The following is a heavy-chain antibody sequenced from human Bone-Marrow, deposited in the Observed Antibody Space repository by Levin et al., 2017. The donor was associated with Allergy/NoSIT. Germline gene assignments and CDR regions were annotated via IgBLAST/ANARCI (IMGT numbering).Heavy chain of an antibody. D-gene: IGHD2-15*01. J-gene: IGHJ6*03. V-gene: IGHV5-10-1*01. CDR3: ARRDPSQGRGYYYYMDV. CDR1: GYSFSSYW. CDR2: IDPSDSNT. Sequence: RAGGSLRLSCKGSGYSFSSYWITWVRQMPGKGLEWMGRIDPSDSNTNYSPSFQGHVIMSADKSISTAYLQWSSLKASDTAMYYCARRDPSQGRGYYYYMDVWGKGTTVTVSS.